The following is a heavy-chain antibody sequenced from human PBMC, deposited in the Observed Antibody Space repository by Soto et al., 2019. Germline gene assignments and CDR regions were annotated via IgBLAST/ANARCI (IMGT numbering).Heavy chain of an antibody. CDR3: AKESGGAHLTPVFDY. D-gene: IGHD1-26*01. V-gene: IGHV3-30*18. CDR1: GFTFSSYG. Sequence: QVQLVESGGGVVQPGRSLRLSCAASGFTFSSYGMHWVRQAPGKGLEWVAVISYDGSNKYYADSVKGRFTISRDNSKNTLYLQMNSLRAEDTPVYYCAKESGGAHLTPVFDYWGQGTLVTVSS. J-gene: IGHJ4*02. CDR2: ISYDGSNK.